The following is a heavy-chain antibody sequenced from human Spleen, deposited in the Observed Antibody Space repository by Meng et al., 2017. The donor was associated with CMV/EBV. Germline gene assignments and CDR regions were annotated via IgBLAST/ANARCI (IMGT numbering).Heavy chain of an antibody. D-gene: IGHD5-18*01. CDR1: AHTFPVYY. V-gene: IGHV1-2*02. J-gene: IGHJ4*02. CDR3: ARGYSYGSGEFDY. CDR2: INPNSGDT. Sequence: CRASAHTFPVYYTHWVRQAPGQGLEWMGWINPNSGDTNYAQKFQGRVTMTRDTSISTAYLELYRLRSDDTALYYCARGYSYGSGEFDYWGQGTLVTVSS.